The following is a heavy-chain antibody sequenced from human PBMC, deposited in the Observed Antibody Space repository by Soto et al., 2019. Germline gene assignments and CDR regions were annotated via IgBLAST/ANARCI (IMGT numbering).Heavy chain of an antibody. J-gene: IGHJ3*02. D-gene: IGHD7-27*01. Sequence: QVQLVESGGGVVQPGRSLRLSCAASGFTFSSYGMHWVRQAPGKGLEWVALISYDGSNKSYADSVKGRFTISRDNSKNTLYLQMNSLRTEDTAVYYCAKDLGHGGRGAFDIWGQGTMVTVSS. V-gene: IGHV3-30*18. CDR2: ISYDGSNK. CDR1: GFTFSSYG. CDR3: AKDLGHGGRGAFDI.